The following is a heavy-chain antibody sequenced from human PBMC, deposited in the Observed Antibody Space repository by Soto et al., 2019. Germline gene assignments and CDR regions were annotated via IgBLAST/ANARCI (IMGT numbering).Heavy chain of an antibody. D-gene: IGHD3-22*01. CDR1: GGTFSSYA. V-gene: IGHV1-69*12. J-gene: IGHJ5*02. CDR3: ARPTRYYYDSSGQSAWFDP. Sequence: QVQLVQSGAEVKKPGSSVKVSCKASGGTFSSYAISWVRQAPGQGLEWMGGIIPIFGTANYAQKFQGRVTITADESPRTAYMELSSLRSEDTAVYYCARPTRYYYDSSGQSAWFDPWGQGTLVTVSS. CDR2: IIPIFGTA.